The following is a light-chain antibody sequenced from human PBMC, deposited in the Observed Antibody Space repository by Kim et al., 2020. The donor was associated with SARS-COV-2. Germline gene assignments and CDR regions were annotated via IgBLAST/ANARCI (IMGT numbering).Light chain of an antibody. Sequence: SVSPNETVAITGLASQNIDNALHCYQQKPEQSPKLLIKYASQSFSGVPSRFRGSGSGTEFTLTIDSLEPGDIATYFCHQTSRLPITFGQGTRL. V-gene: IGKV6-21*01. J-gene: IGKJ5*01. CDR1: QNIDNA. CDR3: HQTSRLPIT. CDR2: YAS.